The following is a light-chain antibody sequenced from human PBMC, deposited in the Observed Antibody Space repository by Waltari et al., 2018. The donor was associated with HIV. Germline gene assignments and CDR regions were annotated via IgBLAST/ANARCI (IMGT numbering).Light chain of an antibody. J-gene: IGLJ1*01. CDR2: EFS. CDR1: TSDVGGYNY. V-gene: IGLV2-14*01. CDR3: SSYRNSTFYV. Sequence: QSALTQPASVSGSPGQSITISCTGTTSDVGGYNYVSWYQQHPGKAPRVIIYEFSTRPSGVSDRFSGSKSGNTAALTISGLQAEDEGDYFCSSYRNSTFYVFGNGTKVTVL.